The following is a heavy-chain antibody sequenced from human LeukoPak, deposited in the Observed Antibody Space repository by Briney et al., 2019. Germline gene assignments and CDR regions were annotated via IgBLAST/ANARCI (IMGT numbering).Heavy chain of an antibody. V-gene: IGHV4-59*02. Sequence: PSETLSLTCTVSGGFATYYGWSWIRQPPGKGLEWIGFVYNTGTTKYNPSLKSRVTIPRDTSRNQFSLKLTSVTAADTAVYYCARDLVSTGPYYYSMDIWGQGTTVTVSS. CDR3: ARDLVSTGPYYYSMDI. J-gene: IGHJ6*02. CDR1: GGFATYYG. D-gene: IGHD5/OR15-5a*01. CDR2: VYNTGTT.